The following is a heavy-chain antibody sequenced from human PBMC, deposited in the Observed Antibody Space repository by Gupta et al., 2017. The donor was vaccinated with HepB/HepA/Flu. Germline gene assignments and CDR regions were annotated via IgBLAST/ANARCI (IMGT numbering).Heavy chain of an antibody. CDR1: GFTFSSYG. Sequence: QVQLVESGGGVVQPGRSLRLSCAASGFTFSSYGMPWVRQAPGKGLEWVAVISYDGSNKYYADSVKGRFTISRDNSKNTLYLQMNSLRAEDTAVYYCAKGGIHTGIVGATFAAFDIWGQGTMVTVSS. D-gene: IGHD1-26*01. CDR3: AKGGIHTGIVGATFAAFDI. J-gene: IGHJ3*02. V-gene: IGHV3-30*18. CDR2: ISYDGSNK.